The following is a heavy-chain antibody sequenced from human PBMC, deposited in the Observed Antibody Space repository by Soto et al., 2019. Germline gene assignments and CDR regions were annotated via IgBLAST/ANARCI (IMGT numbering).Heavy chain of an antibody. CDR1: GFTFSSYG. D-gene: IGHD1-7*01. CDR3: AKSAELRFDYYYGMDV. Sequence: HPGGSLRLSCAASGFTFSSYGMHWVRQAPGKGLEWVAVISYDGSNKYYADSVKGRLTISRDNSKNTLYLQMNSLRAEDTAVYYCAKSAELRFDYYYGMDVWGQGTTVTVSS. CDR2: ISYDGSNK. V-gene: IGHV3-30*18. J-gene: IGHJ6*02.